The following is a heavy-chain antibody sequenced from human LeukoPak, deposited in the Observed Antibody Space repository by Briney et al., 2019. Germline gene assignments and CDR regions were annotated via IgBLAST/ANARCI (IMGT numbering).Heavy chain of an antibody. D-gene: IGHD2-2*01. Sequence: SETLSLTCTVSGGSISSGSYYWSWIRQPAGKGLEWIGRIYTSGSTNYNPSLKSRVTISVDTSKNQFSLKLSSVTAADTAVYYCARGAAYCSSTSCYYYYYIDVWGKGTTVTVSS. J-gene: IGHJ6*03. V-gene: IGHV4-61*02. CDR1: GGSISSGSYY. CDR3: ARGAAYCSSTSCYYYYYIDV. CDR2: IYTSGST.